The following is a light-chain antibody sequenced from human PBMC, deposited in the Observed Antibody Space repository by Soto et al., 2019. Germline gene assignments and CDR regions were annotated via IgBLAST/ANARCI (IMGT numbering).Light chain of an antibody. CDR3: QQYGSTPLT. CDR2: GAS. V-gene: IGKV3-20*01. CDR1: QSVNNNY. J-gene: IGKJ4*01. Sequence: EIVLTQSPGTLSLSPGERATLSCRASQSVNNNYLAWYQQKLGQAPRLYIYGASTRATGIPDRFSGSGSGTDFTLTISRLEPEDFAVHYCQQYGSTPLTFGGGTKVEIK.